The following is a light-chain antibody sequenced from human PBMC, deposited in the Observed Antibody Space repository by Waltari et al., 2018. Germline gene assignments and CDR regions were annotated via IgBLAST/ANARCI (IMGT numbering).Light chain of an antibody. CDR3: QSYDGSGSWV. CDR1: SGSIASNF. V-gene: IGLV6-57*04. CDR2: EDH. J-gene: IGLJ3*02. Sequence: FMLTQPHSVSESPGKTITISCTRSSGSIASNFVQWYQQRPGSAPTTVIYEDHQRPSGVPDRFSGSFDGSSNSASLTISGLKTEDEAEYYCQSYDGSGSWVFGGGTKLTVL.